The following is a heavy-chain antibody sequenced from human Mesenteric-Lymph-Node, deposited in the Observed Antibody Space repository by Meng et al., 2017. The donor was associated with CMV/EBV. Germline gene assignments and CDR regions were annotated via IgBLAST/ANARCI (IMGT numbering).Heavy chain of an antibody. J-gene: IGHJ4*02. Sequence: QVQLVQSGAEVKKPGASVRVSCKASGYTFNDYYITWVRQAPGQGLEWMGRINPKTGGRSYAQNFQGRVTMTRDTSINTAYMEVNRLNSDDTAMYYCARDRDTDWYSPFDYWGPGTLVTVSS. D-gene: IGHD3-9*01. V-gene: IGHV1-2*06. CDR3: ARDRDTDWYSPFDY. CDR1: GYTFNDYY. CDR2: INPKTGGR.